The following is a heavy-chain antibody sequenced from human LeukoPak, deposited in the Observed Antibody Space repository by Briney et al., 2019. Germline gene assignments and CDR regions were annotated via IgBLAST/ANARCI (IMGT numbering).Heavy chain of an antibody. CDR2: IYHSGSA. J-gene: IGHJ4*02. D-gene: IGHD3-22*01. CDR3: ASAGHDGIGYKVC. CDR1: GGSISSSNW. Sequence: SGTLSLTCAVSGGSISSSNWWSLVRQPPGKGLEWIGEIYHSGSANYNPSLKSRVTISVDKSKNQFSLRLSSVTAADTAVYYCASAGHDGIGYKVCWGQGTLVTVSS. V-gene: IGHV4-4*02.